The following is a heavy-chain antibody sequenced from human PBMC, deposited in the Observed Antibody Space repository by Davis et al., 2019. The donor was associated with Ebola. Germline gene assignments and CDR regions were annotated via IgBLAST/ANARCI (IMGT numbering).Heavy chain of an antibody. Sequence: ASVKVSCKASRYTFTNYEINWVRQATKQGLEWMGWMNPNSGFTGYSERFQGRLTLTRNTSINSAYMELRGLRSEDTAVYYCATYRGGIYYHVMDVWGQGTTVTVSS. CDR1: RYTFTNYE. CDR2: MNPNSGFT. D-gene: IGHD3-16*01. V-gene: IGHV1-8*01. J-gene: IGHJ6*02. CDR3: ATYRGGIYYHVMDV.